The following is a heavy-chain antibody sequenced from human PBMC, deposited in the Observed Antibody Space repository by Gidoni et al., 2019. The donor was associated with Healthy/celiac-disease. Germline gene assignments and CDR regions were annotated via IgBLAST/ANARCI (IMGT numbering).Heavy chain of an antibody. CDR1: GYTFTSYY. Sequence: QVQLVQSGAEVKKPGASVKVYCKASGYTFTSYYMHWVRQAPGQGLEWMGRVNPSGCSTSYAQKFQGRVTMTMDTSTSTVYMELSSLRSEDTAVYYCACIAAAGTPGGTFDIWGQGTMVTVSS. D-gene: IGHD6-13*01. CDR3: ACIAAAGTPGGTFDI. CDR2: VNPSGCST. J-gene: IGHJ3*02. V-gene: IGHV1-46*01.